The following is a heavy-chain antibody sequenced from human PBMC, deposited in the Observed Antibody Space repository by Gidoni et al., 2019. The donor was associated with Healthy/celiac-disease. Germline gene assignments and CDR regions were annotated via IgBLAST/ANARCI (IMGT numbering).Heavy chain of an antibody. J-gene: IGHJ4*02. CDR2: IKSKTDGGTT. CDR3: TTLLLLWFGESLNY. D-gene: IGHD3-10*01. V-gene: IGHV3-15*01. Sequence: EVQLVESGGGLVKPGGSLRLSCAASGFTLGNAWMSWVRQAPGKGLEWVGRIKSKTDGGTTDYAAPVKGRFTISRDDSKNTLYLQMNSLKTEDTAVYYCTTLLLLWFGESLNYWGQGTLVTVSS. CDR1: GFTLGNAW.